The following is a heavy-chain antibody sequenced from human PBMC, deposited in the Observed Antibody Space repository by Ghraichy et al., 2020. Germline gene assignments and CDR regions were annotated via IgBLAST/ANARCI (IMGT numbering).Heavy chain of an antibody. V-gene: IGHV4-34*01. D-gene: IGHD2-15*01. Sequence: SETLSLTCAVYGGSFSGYYWSWIRQPPGKRLEWIGEINHSGSTNYNPSLKSRVTISVDTSKNQFSLKLSSVTAADTAVYYCARAVGYCSGGSCSRGNWFDPWGQGTLVTVSS. CDR1: GGSFSGYY. CDR3: ARAVGYCSGGSCSRGNWFDP. CDR2: INHSGST. J-gene: IGHJ5*02.